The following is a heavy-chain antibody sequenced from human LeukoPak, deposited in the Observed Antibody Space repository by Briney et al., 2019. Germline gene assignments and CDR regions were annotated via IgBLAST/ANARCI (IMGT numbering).Heavy chain of an antibody. V-gene: IGHV1-8*01. D-gene: IGHD4-17*01. CDR1: GYTFINYD. CDR3: ARGHYGRGMDV. CDR2: MNPRSGDI. Sequence: ASAKVSCKASGYTFINYDLNWVRQATGQGLQWMGWMNPRSGDIGYAQNFPGRVTMTRDTSISTAYMELSSLTFEDTAVYYCARGHYGRGMDVWGQGTTVIVSS. J-gene: IGHJ6*02.